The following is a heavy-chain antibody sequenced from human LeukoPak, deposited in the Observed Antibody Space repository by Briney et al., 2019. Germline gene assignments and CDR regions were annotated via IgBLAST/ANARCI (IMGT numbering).Heavy chain of an antibody. V-gene: IGHV1-2*02. D-gene: IGHD2-2*01. CDR2: INPNSGGT. CDR3: ARGRSAVVVPAAILPSI. CDR1: GYTFTGYY. Sequence: GASVKVSCKASGYTFTGYYMHWVRRAPGQGLEWMGWINPNSGGTNYAQKFQGRVTMTRDTSISTAYMEQRRLRSDDTAVYYCARGRSAVVVPAAILPSIWGQGTMVTVSS. J-gene: IGHJ3*02.